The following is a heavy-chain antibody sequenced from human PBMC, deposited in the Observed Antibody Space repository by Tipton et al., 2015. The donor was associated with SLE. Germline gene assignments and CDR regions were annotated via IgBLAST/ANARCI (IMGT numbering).Heavy chain of an antibody. D-gene: IGHD6-19*01. CDR2: ISTSGST. J-gene: IGHJ6*03. Sequence: TLSLTCTVSGGAISSLYWNWFRQPPGKGLEWIGYISTSGSTFYNPSLKSRVTISIDTSKKQFSLNLSSVTAADTAVYYCARERAVAGDYSYMDVWGKGTTVTVSS. V-gene: IGHV4-4*08. CDR1: GGAISSLY. CDR3: ARERAVAGDYSYMDV.